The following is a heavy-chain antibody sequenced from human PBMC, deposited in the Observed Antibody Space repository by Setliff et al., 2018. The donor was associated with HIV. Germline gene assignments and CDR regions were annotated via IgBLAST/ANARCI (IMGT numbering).Heavy chain of an antibody. CDR1: GIIFSTNA. V-gene: IGHV3-30*03. J-gene: IGHJ4*02. CDR2: IAHDGSIQ. Sequence: GGSLRLSCAASGIIFSTNAMHWVRQVPGKGLEWVAVIAHDGSIQYYADSVKGRFTVSRDNSKDTLYLQMNSLRAEDTAMYYCARDWRHGYDLNFDYWGQGTLVTVSS. D-gene: IGHD5-12*01. CDR3: ARDWRHGYDLNFDY.